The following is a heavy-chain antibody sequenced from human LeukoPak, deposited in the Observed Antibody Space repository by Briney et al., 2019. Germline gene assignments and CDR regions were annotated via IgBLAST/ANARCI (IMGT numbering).Heavy chain of an antibody. D-gene: IGHD3-22*01. V-gene: IGHV3-23*01. Sequence: GGSLRLSCAASGFTFSSYAMSWVRQAPGKGLEWVSAISGSGGSTYYADCVKGRFTISRDNSKNTLYLQMNSLRAEDTAVYYCAKTTVYDSSGYYHDAFDIWGQGTMVTVSS. J-gene: IGHJ3*02. CDR3: AKTTVYDSSGYYHDAFDI. CDR1: GFTFSSYA. CDR2: ISGSGGST.